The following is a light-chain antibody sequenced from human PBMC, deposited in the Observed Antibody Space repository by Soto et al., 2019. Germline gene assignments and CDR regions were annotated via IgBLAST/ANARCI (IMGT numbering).Light chain of an antibody. CDR2: GAS. V-gene: IGKV3-15*01. Sequence: EIVLTQSPDTLSVSPGERVTLSCLASQSVSSYLAWYQQKPGQAPRLLIYGASTGATGIPARFSGSGSGTEFILTISSLQSEDFAVYYCQQYSKWPLTFGGGTKVDIK. CDR1: QSVSSY. J-gene: IGKJ4*01. CDR3: QQYSKWPLT.